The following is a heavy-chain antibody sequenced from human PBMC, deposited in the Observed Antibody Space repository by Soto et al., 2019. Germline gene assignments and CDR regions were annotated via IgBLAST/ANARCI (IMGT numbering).Heavy chain of an antibody. J-gene: IGHJ4*02. CDR2: IYYSGST. D-gene: IGHD3-22*01. V-gene: IGHV4-39*01. CDR3: ASDRPYYDRSGYYYEFDY. Sequence: SETLSLTCTVSGGSISSSSYYWGWIRQPPGKGLEWIGSIYYSGSTYYNPSLKSRVTISVDTSKNQFSLKLSSVTAADTAVYYCASDRPYYDRSGYYYEFDYWGQGTLVTVSS. CDR1: GGSISSSSYY.